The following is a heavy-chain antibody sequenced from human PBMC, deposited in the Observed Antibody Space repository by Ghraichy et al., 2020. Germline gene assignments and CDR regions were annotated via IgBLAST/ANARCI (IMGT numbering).Heavy chain of an antibody. CDR3: ATPGGGSWYGY. V-gene: IGHV3-23*01. Sequence: GESLNISCAASGFTFSSNAMSWVRQAPGKGLEWVSLIGGNGGSIYYADSVKGRFTISRDNSKNTLYLQMNSLRDDDTAVYYCATPGGGSWYGYWGQGTLVTVSS. J-gene: IGHJ4*02. D-gene: IGHD6-13*01. CDR1: GFTFSSNA. CDR2: IGGNGGSI.